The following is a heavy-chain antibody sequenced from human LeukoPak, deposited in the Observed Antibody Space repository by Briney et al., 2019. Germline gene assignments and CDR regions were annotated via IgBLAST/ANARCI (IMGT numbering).Heavy chain of an antibody. D-gene: IGHD3-22*01. CDR3: AREDYDSSGYYRPY. CDR1: GYSISSGYY. Sequence: SETLSLTCGVSGYSISSGYYWGWIRQPPGKGLEWIGSIYHSGSTYYNPSLKSRVTISVDTSKNHFSLKLNSVTAADTAVYYCAREDYDSSGYYRPYWGRGTLVTVAS. J-gene: IGHJ4*02. CDR2: IYHSGST. V-gene: IGHV4-38-2*02.